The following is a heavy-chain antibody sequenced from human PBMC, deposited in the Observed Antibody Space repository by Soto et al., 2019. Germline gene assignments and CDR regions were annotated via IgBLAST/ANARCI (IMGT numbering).Heavy chain of an antibody. D-gene: IGHD6-6*01. CDR2: IKAYSGET. V-gene: IGHV1-18*01. J-gene: IGHJ4*02. CDR1: GYTFINYG. CDR3: ARDRSSSDY. Sequence: QVQLVQSGDEVKQPGASVRVSCKTSGYTFINYGISWVRQAPGQGLEWMGWIKAYSGETDYAQKFQDRVTLTTDTSTSAAYMELTSLTSDDTAVYYCARDRSSSDYWGQGTLVTVSS.